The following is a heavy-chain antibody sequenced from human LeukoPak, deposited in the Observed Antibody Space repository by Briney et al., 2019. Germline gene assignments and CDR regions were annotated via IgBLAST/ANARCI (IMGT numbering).Heavy chain of an antibody. CDR1: GYTLTELS. D-gene: IGHD2-21*02. CDR3: ATAKAYCGGDRYSWDY. Sequence: GASVKASCKVSGYTLTELSMHWVRQAPGKGLEWMGGFDPEDGETIYAQKFQGRVIMTEDTSTDTAYMELSSLRSEDTAVYYCATAKAYCGGDRYSWDYWGQGTLVTVSS. CDR2: FDPEDGET. V-gene: IGHV1-24*01. J-gene: IGHJ4*02.